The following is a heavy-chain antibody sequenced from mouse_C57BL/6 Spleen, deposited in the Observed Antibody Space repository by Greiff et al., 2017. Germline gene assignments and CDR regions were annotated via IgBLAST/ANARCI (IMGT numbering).Heavy chain of an antibody. CDR3: ARGLRLAMDY. V-gene: IGHV1-81*01. J-gene: IGHJ4*01. Sequence: VKVVESGAELARPGASVKLSCKASGYTFTSYGISWVKQRTGQGLEWIGEIYPRSGNTYYNEKFKGKATLTADKSSSTAYMELRSLTSEDSAVYFCARGLRLAMDYWGQGTSVTVSS. D-gene: IGHD1-1*01. CDR1: GYTFTSYG. CDR2: IYPRSGNT.